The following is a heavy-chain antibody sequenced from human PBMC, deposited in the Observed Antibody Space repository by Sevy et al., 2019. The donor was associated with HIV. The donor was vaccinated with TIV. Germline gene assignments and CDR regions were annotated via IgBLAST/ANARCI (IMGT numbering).Heavy chain of an antibody. D-gene: IGHD6-19*01. CDR2: ISYDGSNK. Sequence: GGSLRLSCVASGFTFSSYAMHWVRQAPGKGLEWVAVISYDGSNKYYADSVKGRFTISRDNAKNTGYLQMNSLRAEDTAVYYCAREWSSGWPQPIDYWGQGTLVTVSS. CDR1: GFTFSSYA. CDR3: AREWSSGWPQPIDY. V-gene: IGHV3-30-3*01. J-gene: IGHJ4*02.